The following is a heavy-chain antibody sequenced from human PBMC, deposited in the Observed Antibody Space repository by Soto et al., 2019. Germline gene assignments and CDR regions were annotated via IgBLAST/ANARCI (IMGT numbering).Heavy chain of an antibody. J-gene: IGHJ4*02. CDR3: ARRDGARFYFDY. CDR2: IYWDDDK. CDR1: GFSITTNEVS. V-gene: IGHV2-5*02. Sequence: QITLKESGPTVVKPTQTLTLTCSLSGFSITTNEVSVGWIRQPPGKALEWLALIYWDDDKRYSPSLKDRLTITKDTPKNQVLHTMPNMDPGDTATYYVARRDGARFYFDYWGQGTLVTVTS.